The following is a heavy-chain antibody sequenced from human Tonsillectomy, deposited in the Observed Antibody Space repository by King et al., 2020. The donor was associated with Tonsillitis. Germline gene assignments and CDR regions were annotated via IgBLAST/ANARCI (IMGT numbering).Heavy chain of an antibody. J-gene: IGHJ4*02. Sequence: VQLVESGGGLVQPGGSLRLSCAASGFTFSSYAMSWVRQAPGKGLEWVSVISGSTVNTYYADSVKGRFTISRDNSKNTLYLQMNSLRAEDTAIYWCARRTDYYDSSGFRAPLRYWGQGTLVTVSS. D-gene: IGHD3-22*01. V-gene: IGHV3-23*04. CDR1: GFTFSSYA. CDR2: ISGSTVNT. CDR3: ARRTDYYDSSGFRAPLRY.